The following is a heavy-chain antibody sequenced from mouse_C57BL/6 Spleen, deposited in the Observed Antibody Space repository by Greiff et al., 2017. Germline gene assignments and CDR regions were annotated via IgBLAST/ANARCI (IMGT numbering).Heavy chain of an antibody. J-gene: IGHJ4*01. Sequence: EVKLMESGGGLVKPGGSLKLSCAASGFTFSDYGMHWVRQAPEKGLAWVAYISSGSSTIYYADPVKGRFTISRDNAKNTLFLQRTSLRSEDTAMYYCSKGGYYGRAMDYWGQGTSVTVSS. CDR3: SKGGYYGRAMDY. V-gene: IGHV5-17*01. CDR2: ISSGSSTI. CDR1: GFTFSDYG. D-gene: IGHD2-3*01.